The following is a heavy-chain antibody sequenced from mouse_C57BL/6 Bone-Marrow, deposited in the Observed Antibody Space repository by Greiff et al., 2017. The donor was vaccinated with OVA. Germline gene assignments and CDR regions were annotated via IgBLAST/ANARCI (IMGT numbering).Heavy chain of an antibody. CDR3: ARNSLYYGNYDWDY. Sequence: VQVVESGPGLVQPSQSLSITCTVSGFSLTSYGVHWVRQSPGKGLEWLGVIWSGGSTDYNAAFISRLSISKDNSKSQVFFKMNSLQADDTAIYYCARNSLYYGNYDWDYWGQGTTLTVSS. D-gene: IGHD2-1*01. CDR2: IWSGGST. CDR1: GFSLTSYG. V-gene: IGHV2-2*01. J-gene: IGHJ2*01.